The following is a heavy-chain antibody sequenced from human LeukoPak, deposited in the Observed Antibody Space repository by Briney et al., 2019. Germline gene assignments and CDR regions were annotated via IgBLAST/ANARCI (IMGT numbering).Heavy chain of an antibody. CDR1: GFTFSSYA. V-gene: IGHV3-23*01. CDR2: ISGSGGST. D-gene: IGHD2-2*01. J-gene: IGHJ6*02. Sequence: QTGGSLRLSCAASGFTFSSYAMSWVRQAPGKGLEWVSAISGSGGSTYYADSVKGRFTISRDNSKNTLYLQMNSLRAEDTAVYYCARLGYCSSTSCSNDYYYYGMDVWGQGTTVTVSS. CDR3: ARLGYCSSTSCSNDYYYYGMDV.